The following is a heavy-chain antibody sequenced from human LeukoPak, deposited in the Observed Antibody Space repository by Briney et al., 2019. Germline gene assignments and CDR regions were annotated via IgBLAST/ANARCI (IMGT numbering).Heavy chain of an antibody. CDR2: ISGSGGST. CDR3: ARGSGYFLDFDY. CDR1: GFTFSSYA. Sequence: GGSLRLSCAASGFTFSSYAMSWVSQAPGKGLEWVSAISGSGGSTYYADSVKGRFTISRDSSKNTLYLQMNSLRAEDTAVYYCARGSGYFLDFDYWGQGTLVTVSS. J-gene: IGHJ4*02. V-gene: IGHV3-23*01. D-gene: IGHD3-22*01.